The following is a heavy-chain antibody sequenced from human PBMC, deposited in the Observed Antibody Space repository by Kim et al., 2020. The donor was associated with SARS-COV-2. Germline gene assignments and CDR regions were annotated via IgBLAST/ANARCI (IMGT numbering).Heavy chain of an antibody. V-gene: IGHV1-2*05. J-gene: IGHJ4*02. CDR2: INPDSGVT. CDR3: ARGNTETIDY. CDR1: GYTFTTRY. Sequence: ASVKVSCKTSGYTFTTRYLHWVRQAPGHGLEWMGRINPDSGVTDYAQRFQGRVTMTRVKSISTVYMELSSLRSDDTVVYYCARGNTETIDYWGQGTLVTVSS.